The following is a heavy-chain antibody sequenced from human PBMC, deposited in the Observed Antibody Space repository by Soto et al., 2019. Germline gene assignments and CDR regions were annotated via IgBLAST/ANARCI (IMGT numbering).Heavy chain of an antibody. CDR1: GFTFSSYG. V-gene: IGHV3-33*01. J-gene: IGHJ3*02. CDR2: IWYDGSNK. Sequence: GGSLRLSCAASGFTFSSYGMHWVRQAPGKGLEWVAVIWYDGSNKYYADSVKGRFTISRDNSKNTLYLQMNSLRAEDTAVYYCARGLACSGGSCYSPAFDIWGQGTMVTVSS. CDR3: ARGLACSGGSCYSPAFDI. D-gene: IGHD2-15*01.